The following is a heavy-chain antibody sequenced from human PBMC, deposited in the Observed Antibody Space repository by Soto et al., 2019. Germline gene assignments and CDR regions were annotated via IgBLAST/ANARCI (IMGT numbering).Heavy chain of an antibody. CDR2: ISGGGGST. D-gene: IGHD3-9*01. CDR1: GFTFSLSA. V-gene: IGHV3-23*01. Sequence: EVQLLESGGGFVQPGESLRLSCAASGFTFSLSAMSWVRQAPGRGLEWVSSISGGGGSTEYADSVKGRFTISRDNSKDTVHLQMNSLMAEDTAVYYCSKGPEYDILTGCDYWGQGALVTVSS. CDR3: SKGPEYDILTGCDY. J-gene: IGHJ4*02.